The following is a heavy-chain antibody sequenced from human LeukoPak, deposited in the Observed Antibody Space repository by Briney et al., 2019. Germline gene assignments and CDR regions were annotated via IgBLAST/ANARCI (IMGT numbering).Heavy chain of an antibody. Sequence: KPGGSLILSCAASGFTFSGYSMNWVRQAPGKGLEWVSSVSTTGYYIYYADSVKGRFSISRDNAKNSLYLQMNSLRAEDTAVYYCARGGDCGTTSCYYFDFWGQGTRDTVSS. V-gene: IGHV3-21*01. CDR3: ARGGDCGTTSCYYFDF. J-gene: IGHJ4*02. D-gene: IGHD2-2*01. CDR1: GFTFSGYS. CDR2: VSTTGYYI.